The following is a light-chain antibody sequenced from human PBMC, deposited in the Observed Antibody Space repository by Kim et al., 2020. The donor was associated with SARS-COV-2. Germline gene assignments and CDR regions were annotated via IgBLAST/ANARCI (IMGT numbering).Light chain of an antibody. CDR1: SGHSSYA. J-gene: IGLJ3*02. CDR2: VNSDGSH. CDR3: QTWDTGIRV. V-gene: IGLV4-69*01. Sequence: ASVKVTCTLSSGHSSYAIAWHQQQPEKGPRYLMKVNSDGSHSKGDGIPDRFSASSSGAERYLTISSLQSEDEADYYCQTWDTGIRVFGGGTKLTVL.